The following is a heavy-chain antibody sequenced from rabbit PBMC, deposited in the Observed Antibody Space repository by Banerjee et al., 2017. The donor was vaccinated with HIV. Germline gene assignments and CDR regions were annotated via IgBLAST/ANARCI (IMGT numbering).Heavy chain of an antibody. CDR2: IYAGSSGST. Sequence: QEQLGESGGGLVKPEGSLTLPCTASGFSFSSSASMCWVRQAPGKGLEWIACIYAGSSGSTWYASWVNGRFAISKTSSTTVTLQMTSLTAADTATYFCARYPTAYVTYGHAIPYYGMDLWGPGTLVTVS. V-gene: IGHV1S45*01. D-gene: IGHD6-1*01. CDR3: ARYPTAYVTYGHAIPYYGMDL. CDR1: GFSFSSSAS. J-gene: IGHJ6*01.